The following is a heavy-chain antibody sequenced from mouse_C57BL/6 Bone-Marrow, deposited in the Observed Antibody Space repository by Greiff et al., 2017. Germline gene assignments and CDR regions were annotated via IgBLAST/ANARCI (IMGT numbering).Heavy chain of an antibody. J-gene: IGHJ2*01. CDR1: GYTFTSYW. D-gene: IGHD3-3*01. CDR3: ARSKGTWLGKGYFDY. V-gene: IGHV1-64*01. CDR2: IHPNSGST. Sequence: QVQLQQSGAELVKPGASVKLSCKASGYTFTSYWMHWVKQRPGQGLEWIGMIHPNSGSTNYNEKFKSKATLTVDKSSSTAYMQLSSLTSEDSAVYYCARSKGTWLGKGYFDYWGQGTTLTVSS.